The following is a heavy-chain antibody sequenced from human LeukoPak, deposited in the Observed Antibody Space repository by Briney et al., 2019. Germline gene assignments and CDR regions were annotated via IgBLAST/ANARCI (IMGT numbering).Heavy chain of an antibody. D-gene: IGHD1-26*01. CDR3: ARSGRGLATRFDP. CDR1: GGSISSYY. Sequence: PSETLSLTCTVSGGSISSYYWSWIRQPPGKGLDWIGYIYYTGSTNYNPSLKSRVTLSVDTSKNQFSLKLSSVTAADTAVYYCARSGRGLATRFDPWGQGILVTVSS. J-gene: IGHJ5*02. V-gene: IGHV4-59*13. CDR2: IYYTGST.